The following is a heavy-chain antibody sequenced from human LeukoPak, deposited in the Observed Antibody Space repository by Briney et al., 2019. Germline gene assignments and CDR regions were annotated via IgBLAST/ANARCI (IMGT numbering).Heavy chain of an antibody. CDR3: SRESGAFSPFGY. V-gene: IGHV4-4*02. CDR1: GGSITSIYW. D-gene: IGHD1-26*01. J-gene: IGHJ4*02. CDR2: IDDSGST. Sequence: SETLSLTCSVSGGSITSIYWSTWVRQPPGKGLEWIGEIDDSGSTNYNPSLKSRVTISADKSKNHLSLNLTSVTAADTAVYYCSRESGAFSPFGYWGQGTLVTVSS.